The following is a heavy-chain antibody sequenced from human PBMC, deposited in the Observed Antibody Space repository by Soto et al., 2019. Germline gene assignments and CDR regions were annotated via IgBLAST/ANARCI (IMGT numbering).Heavy chain of an antibody. CDR2: IYYSGST. V-gene: IGHV4-59*08. Sequence: SETMSLTCPVAGGSISSYYLSWIRQPPGKGLEWIGYIYYSGSTNYNPSLKSRVTISVDTSKNQFSLKLSSVTAADTAVYYCARRWGSVFDFWGQGTLVTVSS. CDR1: GGSISSYY. J-gene: IGHJ4*02. D-gene: IGHD3-10*01. CDR3: ARRWGSVFDF.